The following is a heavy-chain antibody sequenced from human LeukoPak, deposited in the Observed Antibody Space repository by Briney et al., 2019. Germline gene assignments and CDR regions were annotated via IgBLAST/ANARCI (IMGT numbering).Heavy chain of an antibody. CDR1: GFTFSSYG. V-gene: IGHV3-30*02. J-gene: IGHJ6*03. Sequence: GGSLRLSCAASGFTFSSYGMHWVRQAPGKGLEWVAFIRYDGSNKYYADSVKGRFAISRDNSKNTLYLQMNSLRAEDTAVYYCAKGSKEVLFTRDHYMHVWGKGTTVTMSS. CDR3: AKGSKEVLFTRDHYMHV. D-gene: IGHD3-3*01. CDR2: IRYDGSNK.